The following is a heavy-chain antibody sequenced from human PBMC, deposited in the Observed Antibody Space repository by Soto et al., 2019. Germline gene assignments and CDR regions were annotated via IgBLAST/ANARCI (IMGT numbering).Heavy chain of an antibody. CDR2: ISESGGDT. Sequence: GGSLRLCCASSGFTYSSYTMAWIRQGPGKGLEWVSAISESGGDTYYADSLKGRFTISRDNSKNTLYLQMHSLRADDTAVYYCAKRGESSTLPYYFDYWGQGTLVTVSS. CDR1: GFTYSSYT. J-gene: IGHJ4*02. V-gene: IGHV3-23*01. D-gene: IGHD6-13*01. CDR3: AKRGESSTLPYYFDY.